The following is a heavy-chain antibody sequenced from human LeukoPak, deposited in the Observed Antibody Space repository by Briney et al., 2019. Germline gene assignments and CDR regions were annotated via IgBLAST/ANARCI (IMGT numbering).Heavy chain of an antibody. Sequence: SETLSLTCTVSGASISSYYWSWIRQPPGKGLEWIGYISYSGSTNYNPSLKSRLTISADTSKNQVSLTLSSVAAADTAVYYCARDYCSGGSCYSSVGFDYWGQGTLVAVSS. D-gene: IGHD2-15*01. V-gene: IGHV4-59*12. CDR2: ISYSGST. J-gene: IGHJ4*02. CDR3: ARDYCSGGSCYSSVGFDY. CDR1: GASISSYY.